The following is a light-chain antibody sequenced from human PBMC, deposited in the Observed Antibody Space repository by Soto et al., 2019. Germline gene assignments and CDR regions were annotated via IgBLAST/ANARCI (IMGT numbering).Light chain of an antibody. CDR3: IQTLQTPLT. J-gene: IGKJ4*01. V-gene: IGKV2-28*01. CDR1: QSLLQSNGYNY. Sequence: EIVVTQSPLSLPVTPGEPASISCRSSQSLLQSNGYNYLDWYLQKPGQSPQLLIYLGSNRASGVPDRFSGSGSGTDFTLKISRVEAEDFGVYYCIQTLQTPLTFGGGTNVDIK. CDR2: LGS.